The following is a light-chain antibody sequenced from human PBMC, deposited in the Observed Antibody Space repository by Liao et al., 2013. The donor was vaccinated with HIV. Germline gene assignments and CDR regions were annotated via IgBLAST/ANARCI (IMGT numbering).Light chain of an antibody. J-gene: IGLJ1*01. CDR2: QDT. V-gene: IGLV3-1*01. Sequence: SYELTQPPSVSVSPGQTASITCSGDKLGDQYACWYQLKPGQSPVLVIHQDTKRPSGIPERFSGSSSGNTATLTISGTQAMDEADYYCQAWDSSTAFFGTGTKVTVL. CDR3: QAWDSSTAF. CDR1: KLGDQY.